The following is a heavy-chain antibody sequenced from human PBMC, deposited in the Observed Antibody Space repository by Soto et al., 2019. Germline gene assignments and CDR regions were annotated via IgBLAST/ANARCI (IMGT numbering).Heavy chain of an antibody. CDR3: ARDRYCSGGSCNRIGGTTLWFDP. D-gene: IGHD2-15*01. J-gene: IGHJ5*02. V-gene: IGHV1-18*01. CDR2: ISAYNGNT. Sequence: AAVKVSCKASGYTFTSYGISWVRQAPGQGLEWIGWISAYNGNTNYAQKLQGRVTMTTDTSTSTAYMELRSLRSDDTAVYYCARDRYCSGGSCNRIGGTTLWFDPWGQGTLVTVSS. CDR1: GYTFTSYG.